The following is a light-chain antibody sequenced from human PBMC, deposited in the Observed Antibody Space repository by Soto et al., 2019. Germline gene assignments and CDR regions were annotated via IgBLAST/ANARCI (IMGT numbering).Light chain of an antibody. V-gene: IGLV2-14*03. CDR3: CSYTTSNTCQIV. Sequence: QSVLTQPASGSGSPGQSITISCTGTSSDVGGYNYVSWYQHHPGKAPKLMIYDVSNRPSGVSNRFSGSKSGNTASLTISGLQPEDEADYYCCSYTTSNTCQIVFGTGTKVTVL. J-gene: IGLJ1*01. CDR1: SSDVGGYNY. CDR2: DVS.